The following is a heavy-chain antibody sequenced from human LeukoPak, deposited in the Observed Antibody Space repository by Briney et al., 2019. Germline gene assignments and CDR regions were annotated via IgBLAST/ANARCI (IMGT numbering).Heavy chain of an antibody. CDR2: INPNSGGT. CDR3: ARDWGSGWSLDY. Sequence: ASVKVSCKASGYTFTGYHIVWVRQAPGQGLEWMGWINPNSGGTNYAQKFQGRVTMTRDTSISTVYMELSRLRPDDTAVYYCARDWGSGWSLDYWGQGTLVTVSS. CDR1: GYTFTGYH. J-gene: IGHJ4*02. D-gene: IGHD6-19*01. V-gene: IGHV1-2*02.